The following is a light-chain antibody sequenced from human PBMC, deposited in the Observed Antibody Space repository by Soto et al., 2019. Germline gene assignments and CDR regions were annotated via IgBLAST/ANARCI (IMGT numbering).Light chain of an antibody. CDR3: SSSAGSNIPYV. J-gene: IGLJ1*01. V-gene: IGLV2-8*01. CDR1: SSDIGGYKY. CDR2: EVS. Sequence: QSALTQPPSASGSPGQSVIISCTGTSSDIGGYKYVSWYQQRPGRAPKLIISEVSKRPSGFPDRFSGSKSGNTASLTVSGLQAEDEADYYCSSSAGSNIPYVFGTGTQLTVL.